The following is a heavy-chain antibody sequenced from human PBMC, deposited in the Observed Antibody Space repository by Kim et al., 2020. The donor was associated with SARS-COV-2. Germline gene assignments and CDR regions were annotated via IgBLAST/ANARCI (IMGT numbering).Heavy chain of an antibody. CDR1: GFTFSSYD. V-gene: IGHV3-13*01. Sequence: GGSLRLSCAASGFTFSSYDMHWVRQATGKGLEWVSAIGTAGDTYYPGSVKGRFTISRENAKNSLYLQMNSLRAGDTAVYYCARGYSSSWYWAFDIWGQGTMVTVS. CDR3: ARGYSSSWYWAFDI. D-gene: IGHD6-13*01. CDR2: IGTAGDT. J-gene: IGHJ3*02.